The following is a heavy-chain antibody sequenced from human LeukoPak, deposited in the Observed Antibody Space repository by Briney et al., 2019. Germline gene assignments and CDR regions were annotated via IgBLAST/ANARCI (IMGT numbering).Heavy chain of an antibody. CDR2: IYYSGSS. CDR1: GDSVSSHY. D-gene: IGHD1-26*01. CDR3: SRYRGGATDFDH. Sequence: SETLSLTCIVSGDSVSSHYWSWIRQPPGKGLEWIGYIYYSGSSNYNPSFQSRGTISEETSKNQFSLQAGAVTAADTAVYYCSRYRGGATDFDHWGQGTLVTVSS. J-gene: IGHJ4*02. V-gene: IGHV4-59*02.